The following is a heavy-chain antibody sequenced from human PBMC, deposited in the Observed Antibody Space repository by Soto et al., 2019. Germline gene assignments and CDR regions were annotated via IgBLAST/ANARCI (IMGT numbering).Heavy chain of an antibody. J-gene: IGHJ4*02. V-gene: IGHV6-1*01. CDR3: ARDASSTGWYYFDY. D-gene: IGHD6-19*01. CDR1: GDSVSSNSAT. Sequence: SQTLSLTCAISGDSVSSNSATWNWIRQSPSRGLEWLGRTYHRSKWYNDYAVSMTSRITISPDTSKNQFSLQLDSVTPEDTAVYYCARDASSTGWYYFDYWGQGALVTVS. CDR2: TYHRSKWYN.